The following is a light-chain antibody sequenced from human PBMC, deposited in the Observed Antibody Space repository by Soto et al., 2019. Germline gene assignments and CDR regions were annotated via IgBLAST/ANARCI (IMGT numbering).Light chain of an antibody. CDR2: DTS. J-gene: IGKJ1*01. CDR3: QQRRDWPWT. CDR1: QSVSSN. V-gene: IGKV3-11*01. Sequence: EIVMTRSPATVSVSRGERARLGCRASQSVSSNLAWYQQKPGQAPRLLIYDTSTRATGIPARFSGGGSGTDFTLTISSLEPEDFAVYYCQQRRDWPWTFGQGTKVDIK.